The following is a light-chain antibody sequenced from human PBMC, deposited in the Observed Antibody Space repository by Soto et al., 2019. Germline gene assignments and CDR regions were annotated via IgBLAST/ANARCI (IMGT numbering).Light chain of an antibody. Sequence: AIRMTQSPSSLSASAGDRVAIACRASQDVGRYLAWYRQKPGQAPKLLIYGASTLQSGVPSRFSGGGSGTEFTLTISCLQSEDFATYYCQHYKNYPWTFGQGTKVEIK. CDR1: QDVGRY. V-gene: IGKV1-8*01. CDR2: GAS. CDR3: QHYKNYPWT. J-gene: IGKJ1*01.